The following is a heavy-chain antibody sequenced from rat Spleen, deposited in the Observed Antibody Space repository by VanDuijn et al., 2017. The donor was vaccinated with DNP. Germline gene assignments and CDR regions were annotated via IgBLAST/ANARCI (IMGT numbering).Heavy chain of an antibody. CDR3: ARYYGYNYYAMDA. CDR1: GFSLTSYT. J-gene: IGHJ4*01. CDR2: MSSDGST. Sequence: QVQLKESGPGLVQPSQTLSLTCTVSGFSLTSYTVSWVRQPPGKGLEWIASMSSDGSTYYNSGLKSRLRSSRDTSKSQVCLKMNSLQTEDTAMYVCARYYGYNYYAMDAWGQGISVTVSS. V-gene: IGHV2-6*01. D-gene: IGHD1-9*01.